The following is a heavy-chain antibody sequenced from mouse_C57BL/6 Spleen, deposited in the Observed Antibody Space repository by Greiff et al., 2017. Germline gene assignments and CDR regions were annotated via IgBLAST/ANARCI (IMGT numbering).Heavy chain of an antibody. CDR2: IDPSDSYT. Sequence: QVQLQQPGAELVMPGASVKLSCKASGYTFTSYWMHWVKQSPGQGLEWIGAIDPSDSYTNYNQKFKGKSTLTVDKSSSTAYMQLSSLTSEDSAVYYCARGDYGRDWYFDVWGTGTTVTVSS. CDR1: GYTFTSYW. D-gene: IGHD1-1*01. J-gene: IGHJ1*03. V-gene: IGHV1-69*01. CDR3: ARGDYGRDWYFDV.